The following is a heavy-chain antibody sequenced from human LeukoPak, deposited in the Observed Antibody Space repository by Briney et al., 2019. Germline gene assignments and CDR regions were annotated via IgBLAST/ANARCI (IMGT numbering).Heavy chain of an antibody. D-gene: IGHD6-13*01. J-gene: IGHJ5*02. V-gene: IGHV1-18*01. CDR1: GYTFTNYG. CDR3: AREVAAAGYWFDP. CDR2: ISANTGDT. Sequence: ASVKVSCKASGYTFTNYGFNWVRQARGQGLEWMGWISANTGDTNYAQNLQGRVTLTTDTSTSTAYMELRSLRSDDTAVYYCAREVAAAGYWFDPWGQGTLVTVSS.